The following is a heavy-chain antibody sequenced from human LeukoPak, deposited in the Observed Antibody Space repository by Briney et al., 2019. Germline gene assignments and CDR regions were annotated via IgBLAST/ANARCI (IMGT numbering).Heavy chain of an antibody. Sequence: ASVKVSCKASGYTFTGHYMHWVRQAPGQGLEWMGWINPNSGGTNYAQKFQGRVTMTRDTSISTAYMELSRLRSDDTAVYYCARGDDYVWNWFDPWGQGTLVTVSS. CDR2: INPNSGGT. D-gene: IGHD3-16*01. V-gene: IGHV1-2*02. CDR3: ARGDDYVWNWFDP. J-gene: IGHJ5*02. CDR1: GYTFTGHY.